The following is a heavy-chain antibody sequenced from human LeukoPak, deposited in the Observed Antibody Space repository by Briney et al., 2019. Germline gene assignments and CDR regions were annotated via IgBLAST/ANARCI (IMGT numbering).Heavy chain of an antibody. CDR2: IYPGDSDT. J-gene: IGHJ5*02. D-gene: IGHD6-19*01. Sequence: GESLKISCKGSGYSFTSYWIGWVRRMPGKGLEWMGIIYPGDSDTRYSPSFQGQVTISADKSISTAYLQWSSLKASDTAMYYCARQYSSGWYGDWFDPWGQGTLVTVSS. CDR3: ARQYSSGWYGDWFDP. CDR1: GYSFTSYW. V-gene: IGHV5-51*01.